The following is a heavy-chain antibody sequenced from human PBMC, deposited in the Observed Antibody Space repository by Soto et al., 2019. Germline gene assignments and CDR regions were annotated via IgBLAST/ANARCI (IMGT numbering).Heavy chain of an antibody. CDR2: ISAYNGNT. D-gene: IGHD3-3*01. Sequence: GASVKVSCKASGYTFTSYGISWVRQAPGQGLEWMGWISAYNGNTNYAQKLQGRVTMTTDTSTSTAYMELRSLRSDDTAVYYCARQNVEYYDFWSGYTNYYYYGMDVWGQGTTVTVSS. V-gene: IGHV1-18*01. CDR3: ARQNVEYYDFWSGYTNYYYYGMDV. J-gene: IGHJ6*02. CDR1: GYTFTSYG.